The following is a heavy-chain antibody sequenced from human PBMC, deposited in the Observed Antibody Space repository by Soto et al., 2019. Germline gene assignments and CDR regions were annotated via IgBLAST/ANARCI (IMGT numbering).Heavy chain of an antibody. D-gene: IGHD5-12*01. CDR1: GFTFSSYA. V-gene: IGHV3-43*02. Sequence: GGSLRLSCAASGFTFSSYAMSWVRQAPGKGLEWVSAISWNGGSTYYADSVKGRFTISRDNSKNSLYLQMNSLRTEDTALYYCAKEVEMATIFTWFDYWGQGTLVTVSS. CDR3: AKEVEMATIFTWFDY. J-gene: IGHJ4*02. CDR2: ISWNGGST.